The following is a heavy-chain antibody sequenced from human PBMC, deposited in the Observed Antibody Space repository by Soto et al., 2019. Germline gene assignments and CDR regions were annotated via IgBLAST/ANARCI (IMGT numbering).Heavy chain of an antibody. D-gene: IGHD2-21*02. Sequence: QVQLVQSGAEVKKPGSSVKVSCKASGGTFSSYTISWVRQAPGQGLEWMGRIIPILGIANYAQKFQGRVTITADKSTRTAYMELSSLGSEDTAVYYCARDGAYCGGDCYRYWYFDLWGRGTLVTVSS. V-gene: IGHV1-69*08. CDR3: ARDGAYCGGDCYRYWYFDL. CDR1: GGTFSSYT. J-gene: IGHJ2*01. CDR2: IIPILGIA.